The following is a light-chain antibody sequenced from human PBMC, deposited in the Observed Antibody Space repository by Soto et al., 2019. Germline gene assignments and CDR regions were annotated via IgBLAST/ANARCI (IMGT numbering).Light chain of an antibody. CDR3: HQYNNWPPFT. CDR1: LSVYSS. Sequence: EILITQSPATMALSREERATLSCRASLSVYSSLAWYQQRPGQAPRLLIYAASIRATGVPARFSGSGSGTEFTLTIGVLPSEDSAVYYCHQYNNWPPFTFGQGTRLEIK. J-gene: IGKJ5*01. CDR2: AAS. V-gene: IGKV3D-15*03.